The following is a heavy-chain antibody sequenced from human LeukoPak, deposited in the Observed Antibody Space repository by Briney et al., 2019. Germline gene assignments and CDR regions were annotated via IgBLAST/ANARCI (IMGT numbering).Heavy chain of an antibody. CDR2: ISGSGDRT. D-gene: IGHD3-10*01. CDR3: AKDSSMIRGDYDYFNY. J-gene: IGHJ4*02. CDR1: GFTVSSNY. Sequence: GGSLRLSCAASGFTVSSNYMSWVRQAPGKGLEWVSGISGSGDRTYYADSVKGRFTISRDNSKNTLYLQMNSLRAEDTAVYYCAKDSSMIRGDYDYFNYWGQGTLVTVSS. V-gene: IGHV3-23*01.